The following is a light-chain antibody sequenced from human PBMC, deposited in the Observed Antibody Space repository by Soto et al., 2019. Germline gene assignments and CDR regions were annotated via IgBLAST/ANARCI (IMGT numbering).Light chain of an antibody. CDR3: QQYGSSPPRT. V-gene: IGKV3D-15*01. CDR1: QSVSSN. CDR2: YIS. Sequence: EIVMTQSPATLSVSPGERATLSCRASQSVSSNLAWYQQKPGQAPRLLIYYISTRATGIPARFSGSGSGTDFTLTISRLEPEDFAVYYCQQYGSSPPRTFGQGTKVDIK. J-gene: IGKJ1*01.